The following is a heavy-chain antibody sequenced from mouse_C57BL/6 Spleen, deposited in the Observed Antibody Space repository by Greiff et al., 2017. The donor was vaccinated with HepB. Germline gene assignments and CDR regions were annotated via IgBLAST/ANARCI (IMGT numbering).Heavy chain of an antibody. D-gene: IGHD2-5*01. CDR1: GYSITSGYY. CDR2: ISYDGSN. V-gene: IGHV3-6*01. CDR3: ARDRSNYEAWFAY. J-gene: IGHJ3*01. Sequence: EVQLQESGPGLVKPSQSLSLTCSVTGYSITSGYYWNWIRQFPGNKLEWMGYISYDGSNNYNPSLKNRISITRDTSKNQFFLKLNSVTTEDTATYYCARDRSNYEAWFAYWGQGTLVTVSA.